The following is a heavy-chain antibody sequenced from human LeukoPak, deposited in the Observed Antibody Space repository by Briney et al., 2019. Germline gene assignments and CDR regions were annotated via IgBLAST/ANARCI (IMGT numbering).Heavy chain of an antibody. Sequence: GASVKVSCKASRYTFTVYYMHWVRQTPGQGLEWMGWMNPNSGGTNYAQKFQGRVNMTRDTSISTAYMELSRLRSDDTAVYYCASSADSSGYYYFDYWGQGTLVTVSS. V-gene: IGHV1-2*02. D-gene: IGHD3-22*01. CDR2: MNPNSGGT. CDR1: RYTFTVYY. J-gene: IGHJ4*02. CDR3: ASSADSSGYYYFDY.